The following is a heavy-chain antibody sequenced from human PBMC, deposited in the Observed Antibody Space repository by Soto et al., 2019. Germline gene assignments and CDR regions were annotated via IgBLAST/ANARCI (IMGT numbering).Heavy chain of an antibody. Sequence: QVQLVQSGTEVKKPGSSVRVSCKASGGTSNRFAFSWVRQAPGQGLERMGGSIPIFGTANYAPRFQGRATITADESTSTGYMELSGLRSDDTATYYCATGRGSGGFDSWGQGTQVLVSS. CDR2: SIPIFGTA. D-gene: IGHD3-16*01. J-gene: IGHJ4*02. V-gene: IGHV1-69*01. CDR1: GGTSNRFA. CDR3: ATGRGSGGFDS.